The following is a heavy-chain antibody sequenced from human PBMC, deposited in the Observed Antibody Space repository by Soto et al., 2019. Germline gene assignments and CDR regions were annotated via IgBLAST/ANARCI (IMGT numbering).Heavy chain of an antibody. V-gene: IGHV4-4*07. J-gene: IGHJ4*02. CDR3: AREGSYSAYNFAHGIQLWSFDF. CDR1: AGSINTFY. D-gene: IGHD5-12*01. Sequence: SQSLSLTRTLSAGSINTFYWSCVRQPAGKGLGWIGRIFSSGSTSFNPSLESRVAMSVDTSKNHFSLNLSSVTAADMAVYYCAREGSYSAYNFAHGIQLWSFDFWGQGALVTVSS. CDR2: IFSSGST.